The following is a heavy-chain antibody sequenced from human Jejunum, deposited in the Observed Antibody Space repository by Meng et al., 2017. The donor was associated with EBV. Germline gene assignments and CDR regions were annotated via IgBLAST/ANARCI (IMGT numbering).Heavy chain of an antibody. Sequence: QEQLQESGPELVKPPETLSPTSPVSGGSVSSGGTYWSWIRQPPGKGLGWIGYIYNSESTNYTSSLKSRVTISADTSKIQFSLRLSSVTAADTAVYYCARDQNGSYFAYWGQGTLVTVSS. CDR2: IYNSEST. CDR1: GGSVSSGGTY. D-gene: IGHD1-26*01. J-gene: IGHJ4*02. CDR3: ARDQNGSYFAY. V-gene: IGHV4-61*08.